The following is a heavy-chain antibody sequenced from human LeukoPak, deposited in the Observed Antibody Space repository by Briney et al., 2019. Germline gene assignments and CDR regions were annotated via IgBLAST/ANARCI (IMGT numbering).Heavy chain of an antibody. V-gene: IGHV4-4*07. Sequence: SETLSLTCSVSGDSISSYYWSWIRQPAGKGLEWIGRIYIGGGTSYNPSLKSRVTMSVDTSQNQFSLKLRSVTAADTAVYYCAREKLLDGVADWGQGTLVTVSS. CDR1: GDSISSYY. CDR2: IYIGGGT. D-gene: IGHD2-15*01. CDR3: AREKLLDGVAD. J-gene: IGHJ4*02.